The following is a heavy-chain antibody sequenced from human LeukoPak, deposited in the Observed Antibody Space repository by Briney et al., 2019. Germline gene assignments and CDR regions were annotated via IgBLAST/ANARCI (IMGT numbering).Heavy chain of an antibody. CDR3: ARGHVGATDFDY. CDR2: INPNSGGT. Sequence: ASVKVSCKASGYTFTGYYMHWVRQAPGQGPEWMGWINPNSGGTNYAQKFQGRVTMTRDVSINTAYMELSRLRSDDTAVYYCARGHVGATDFDYWGQGTLVTVSS. CDR1: GYTFTGYY. D-gene: IGHD1-26*01. J-gene: IGHJ4*02. V-gene: IGHV1-2*02.